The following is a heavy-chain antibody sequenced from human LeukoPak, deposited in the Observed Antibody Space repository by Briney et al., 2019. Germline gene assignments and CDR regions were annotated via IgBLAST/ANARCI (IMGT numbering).Heavy chain of an antibody. J-gene: IGHJ4*02. CDR2: IIPILGIA. CDR1: GYTFTSYG. CDR3: ARDQGSGWTPFDY. D-gene: IGHD6-19*01. Sequence: GASVKVSCKASGYTFTSYGISWVRQAPGQGLEWMGRIIPILGIANYAQKFQGRVTITADKSTSTAYMELSSLRSEDTAVYYCARDQGSGWTPFDYWGQGTLVTVSS. V-gene: IGHV1-69*04.